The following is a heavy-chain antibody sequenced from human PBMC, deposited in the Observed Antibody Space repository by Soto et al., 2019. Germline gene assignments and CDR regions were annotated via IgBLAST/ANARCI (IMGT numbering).Heavy chain of an antibody. J-gene: IGHJ6*02. CDR3: ARGADFWSGYSPYYYYGMDV. D-gene: IGHD3-3*01. V-gene: IGHV1-69*13. CDR2: IIPIFGTA. Sequence: SVKVXCKASGGTFSSYAISWVRQAPGQGLEWMGGIIPIFGTANYAQKFQGRVTITADESTSTAYMELSSLRSEDTAVYYCARGADFWSGYSPYYYYGMDVWGQGTTVTVSS. CDR1: GGTFSSYA.